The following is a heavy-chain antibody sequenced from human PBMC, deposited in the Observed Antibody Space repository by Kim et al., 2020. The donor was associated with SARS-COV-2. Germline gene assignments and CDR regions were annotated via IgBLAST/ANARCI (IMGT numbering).Heavy chain of an antibody. CDR3: AREWRGQQLVVDFYYGMDV. D-gene: IGHD6-13*01. V-gene: IGHV1-2*06. Sequence: ASVKVSCKASGYTFTGYYMHWVRQAPGQGLEWMGRINPNSGGTNYAQKFQGRVTMTRDTSISTAYMELSRLRSDDTAVYYCAREWRGQQLVVDFYYGMDVWGQGTTVTVSS. CDR2: INPNSGGT. J-gene: IGHJ6*02. CDR1: GYTFTGYY.